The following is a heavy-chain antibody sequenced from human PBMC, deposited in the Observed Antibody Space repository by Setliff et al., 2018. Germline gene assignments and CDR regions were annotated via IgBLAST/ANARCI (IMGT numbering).Heavy chain of an antibody. J-gene: IGHJ6*03. Sequence: ASVKVSCKASGYTFRSYAMNWVRQAPGQGLEWMGRINTITGNPTYAQGFTGRFVFSLDTSVSTAYLQISSLKADDTAIYYCARASRFGTTMWRGDYYMDVWGKGTTVTVSS. CDR1: GYTFRSYA. CDR3: ARASRFGTTMWRGDYYMDV. V-gene: IGHV7-4-1*02. D-gene: IGHD3-10*01. CDR2: INTITGNP.